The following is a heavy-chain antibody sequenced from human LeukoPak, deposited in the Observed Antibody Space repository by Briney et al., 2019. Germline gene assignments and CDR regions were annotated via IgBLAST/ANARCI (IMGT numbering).Heavy chain of an antibody. V-gene: IGHV4-4*07. Sequence: PSETLSLTCTVSGGSISSYYWSWIRQPAGKGLEWIGRIYTSGSTYYNPSLKSRVTISVDTSKNQFSLKLSSVTAADTAVYYCARGVVVAATPYYFDYWGQGTLVTVSS. CDR1: GGSISSYY. D-gene: IGHD2-15*01. J-gene: IGHJ4*02. CDR3: ARGVVVAATPYYFDY. CDR2: IYTSGST.